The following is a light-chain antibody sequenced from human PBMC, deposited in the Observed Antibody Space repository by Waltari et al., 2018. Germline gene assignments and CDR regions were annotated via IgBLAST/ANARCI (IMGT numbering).Light chain of an antibody. CDR2: KAS. CDR1: QSISSW. CDR3: QQYDTFSAT. V-gene: IGKV1-5*03. J-gene: IGKJ1*01. Sequence: DIQMTQSPSTLSASVGDRVAITCRAGQSISSWLAWYQQKPGKAPKLLIYKASYLESGVPSRFSGSGSGTEFTLTITSLQPDDFATYYCQQYDTFSATFGPGTTVEI.